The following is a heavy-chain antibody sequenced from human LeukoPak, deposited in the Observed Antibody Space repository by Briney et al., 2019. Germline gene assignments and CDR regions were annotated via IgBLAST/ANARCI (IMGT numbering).Heavy chain of an antibody. CDR3: ARVWGSIDY. V-gene: IGHV1-8*02. CDR2: MNPKSGNT. J-gene: IGHJ4*02. CDR1: GGTFSSYA. Sequence: GASVKVSCKASGGTFSSYAISWVRQAPGQGLEWMGWMNPKSGNTGSAQRFQGRVTLTRDTSISTAYMELSSLRSEDTAVYYCARVWGSIDYWGQGTLVTVSS. D-gene: IGHD7-27*01.